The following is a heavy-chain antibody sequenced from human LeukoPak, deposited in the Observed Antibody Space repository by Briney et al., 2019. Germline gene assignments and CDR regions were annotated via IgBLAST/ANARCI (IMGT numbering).Heavy chain of an antibody. CDR3: ARVNNWFDP. V-gene: IGHV1-8*02. Sequence: ASVKVSCKASGYTFTGYYMHWVRQAPGQGLEWMGWMNPNNGNTGYAQKFQGRVTMTRNTSINTAYMELSSLRSEDTAIYYCARVNNWFDPWGQGTLVTVSP. CDR2: MNPNNGNT. CDR1: GYTFTGYY. J-gene: IGHJ5*02.